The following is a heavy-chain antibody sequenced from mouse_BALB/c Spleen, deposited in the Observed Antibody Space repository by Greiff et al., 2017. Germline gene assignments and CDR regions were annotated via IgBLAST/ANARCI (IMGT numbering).Heavy chain of an antibody. D-gene: IGHD1-1*02. Sequence: QVQLQQSGAELVKPGASVKLSCKASGYTFTSYYMYWVKQRPGQGLEWIGEINPSNGGTNFNEKFKSKATLTVDKSSSTAYMQLSSLTSEDSAVYYCTRFGNYAMDDWGQGTSVTVSS. J-gene: IGHJ4*01. CDR3: TRFGNYAMDD. V-gene: IGHV1S81*02. CDR1: GYTFTSYY. CDR2: INPSNGGT.